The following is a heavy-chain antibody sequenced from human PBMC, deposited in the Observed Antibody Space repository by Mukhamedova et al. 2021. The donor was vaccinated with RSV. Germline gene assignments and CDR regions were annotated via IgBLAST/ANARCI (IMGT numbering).Heavy chain of an antibody. Sequence: VIYSGGSTYYADSVKGRFTIPRDNSKNTLYLQMNSLRAEDTAVYYCARFVGYMVRGALGYWGQGTLVTVSS. CDR2: IYSGGST. V-gene: IGHV3-53*01. D-gene: IGHD3-10*01. CDR3: ARFVGYMVRGALGY. J-gene: IGHJ4*02.